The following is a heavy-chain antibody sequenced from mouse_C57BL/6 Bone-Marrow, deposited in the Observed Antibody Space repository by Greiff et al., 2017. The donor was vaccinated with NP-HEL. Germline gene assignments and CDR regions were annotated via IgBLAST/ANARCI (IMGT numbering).Heavy chain of an antibody. Sequence: VQLVESGAELVRPGASVTLSCKASGYTFTDYEMHWVKQTPVHGLEWIGAIDPETGGTAYNQKFKGKAILTADKSSSTAYMELRSLTSEDSAVYYCTRELFITTEYWYFDVWGTGTTVTVSS. CDR1: GYTFTDYE. D-gene: IGHD1-1*01. J-gene: IGHJ1*03. CDR2: IDPETGGT. V-gene: IGHV1-15*01. CDR3: TRELFITTEYWYFDV.